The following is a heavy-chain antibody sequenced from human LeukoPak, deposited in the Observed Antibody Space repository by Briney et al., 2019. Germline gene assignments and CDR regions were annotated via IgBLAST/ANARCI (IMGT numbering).Heavy chain of an antibody. CDR3: ARARYCSGGSCYSGWFDP. D-gene: IGHD2-15*01. Sequence: GGSLRLSCAASGFTFSSNYMSWVRQAPGKGLEWVSVIYSGGSTYYADSVKGRFTISRDNSKNTLYLQMNSLRAEDTAVYYCARARYCSGGSCYSGWFDPWGQGTLVTVSS. CDR1: GFTFSSNY. J-gene: IGHJ5*02. V-gene: IGHV3-53*01. CDR2: IYSGGST.